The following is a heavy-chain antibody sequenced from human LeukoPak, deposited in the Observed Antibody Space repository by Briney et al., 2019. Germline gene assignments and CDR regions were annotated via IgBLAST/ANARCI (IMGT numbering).Heavy chain of an antibody. V-gene: IGHV3-66*01. CDR1: GFTVSSNY. D-gene: IGHD3-22*01. CDR2: IYSDGST. Sequence: GGSLRLSCAASGFTVSSNYMSWVRQAPGKGLEWVSVIYSDGSTYYADSVRGRFTISRDNSKNTLYLQINSLRAEDTAVYYCARDYNYYHSSGYWYYFDYWGQGTLVTVSS. J-gene: IGHJ4*02. CDR3: ARDYNYYHSSGYWYYFDY.